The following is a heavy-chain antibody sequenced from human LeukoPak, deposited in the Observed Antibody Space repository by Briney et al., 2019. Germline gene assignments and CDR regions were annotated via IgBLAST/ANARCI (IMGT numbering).Heavy chain of an antibody. V-gene: IGHV3-23*01. CDR1: GFTFSSYA. J-gene: IGHJ4*02. CDR2: ISGGGTTT. Sequence: GGSLRLSCAASGFTFSSYAMSWVRQAPGKGLEWVAAISGGGTTTYYADSVKGRFTISRDTSKKTLYLEMNSLRAEDTAIYYCAKELVAAAGLYFDYWGQGTLVTVSS. D-gene: IGHD6-13*01. CDR3: AKELVAAAGLYFDY.